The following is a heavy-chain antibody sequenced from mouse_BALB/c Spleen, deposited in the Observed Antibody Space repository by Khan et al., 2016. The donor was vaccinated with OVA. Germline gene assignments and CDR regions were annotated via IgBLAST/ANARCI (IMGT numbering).Heavy chain of an antibody. V-gene: IGHV1-7*01. Sequence: QVQLQQSGAELAKPGASVKMSCKASGYTFINYWILWVKQRPGQGLEWIGYINPSTAYTEYNQNFKDKATLTADKSSSTAYMQLSSLTSEDSAVYYCARRGLRWDFDYWGQGTTLPVSS. CDR1: GYTFINYW. CDR2: INPSTAYT. CDR3: ARRGLRWDFDY. D-gene: IGHD1-1*01. J-gene: IGHJ2*01.